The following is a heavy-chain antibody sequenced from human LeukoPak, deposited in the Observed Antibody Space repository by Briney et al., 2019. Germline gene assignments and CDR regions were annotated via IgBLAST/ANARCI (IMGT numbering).Heavy chain of an antibody. CDR3: ARITAAAASPFDP. D-gene: IGHD6-13*01. V-gene: IGHV4-4*02. J-gene: IGHJ5*02. CDR2: IYHSGST. CDR1: GGSISSSNW. Sequence: SGTPSLTCAVSGGSISSSNWWSWVRQPPGKGLEWIGEIYHSGSTNYNPSLKSRVTISVDKSKNQFSLKLSSVTAADTAVYYCARITAAAASPFDPWGQGTLVTVSS.